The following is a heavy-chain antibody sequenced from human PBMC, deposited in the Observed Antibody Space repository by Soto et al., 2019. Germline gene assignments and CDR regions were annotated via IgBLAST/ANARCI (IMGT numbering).Heavy chain of an antibody. CDR3: ARLRVMMSEVYYYGMDV. Sequence: PGGSLRLSFAASGFTFSSYAMHWVRQAPGKGLEWVAVISYDGSNKYYADSVKGRFTISRDNSKNTLYLQMNSLRAEDTAVYYCARLRVMMSEVYYYGMDVWGQGTTVTVSS. J-gene: IGHJ6*02. CDR2: ISYDGSNK. D-gene: IGHD3-16*01. V-gene: IGHV3-30-3*01. CDR1: GFTFSSYA.